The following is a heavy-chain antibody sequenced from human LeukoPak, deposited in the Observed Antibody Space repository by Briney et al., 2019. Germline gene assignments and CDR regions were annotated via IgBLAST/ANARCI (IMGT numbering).Heavy chain of an antibody. D-gene: IGHD2-2*02. CDR3: ARGYCSSTSCHTFSYYFDY. J-gene: IGHJ4*02. CDR1: GYTFTSYG. Sequence: ASVKVSCKASGYTFTSYGISWVRQAPGQVLGWMGWISAYNGNTNYAQRLQGRVTMTTDTSTSTAYMELRSLRSDDTAVYYCARGYCSSTSCHTFSYYFDYWGQGTLVTVSS. V-gene: IGHV1-18*01. CDR2: ISAYNGNT.